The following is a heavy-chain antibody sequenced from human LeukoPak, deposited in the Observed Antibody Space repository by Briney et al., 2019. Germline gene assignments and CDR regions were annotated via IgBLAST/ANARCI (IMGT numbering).Heavy chain of an antibody. CDR3: ARDDAVAGGYLDS. CDR1: GFSFSNFA. V-gene: IGHV3-23*01. J-gene: IGHJ4*02. Sequence: GGSLRLSCEVSGFSFSNFAMSWVRQAAGKGLEWVSAISGSGGSTYYAGSVQGRFTISRDNSKNTLYLQMNSLRAEDTAVYYCARDDAVAGGYLDSWGQGNLVTVSS. D-gene: IGHD6-19*01. CDR2: ISGSGGST.